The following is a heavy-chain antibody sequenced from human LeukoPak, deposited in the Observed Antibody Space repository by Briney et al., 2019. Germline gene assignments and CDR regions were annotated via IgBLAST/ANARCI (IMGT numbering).Heavy chain of an antibody. CDR2: INSDGRDR. J-gene: IGHJ4*02. Sequence: GGSLRVSCAASGFTVSSNYMNWVRQPPGKGLVWVSRINSDGRDRGYVDSVKGRFTISRDNAKNTVYLQMNSLRAEDTAVYYCATFGFDWNLGYWGQGTLVTVSS. D-gene: IGHD3-9*01. CDR1: GFTVSSNY. CDR3: ATFGFDWNLGY. V-gene: IGHV3-74*01.